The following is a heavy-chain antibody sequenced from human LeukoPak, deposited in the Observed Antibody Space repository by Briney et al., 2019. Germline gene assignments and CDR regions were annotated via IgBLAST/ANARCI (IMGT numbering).Heavy chain of an antibody. D-gene: IGHD6-19*01. CDR3: ARVSSGWSYYFDY. J-gene: IGHJ4*02. CDR2: IYSSGAT. Sequence: SETLSLTCTVSGGSINSYYWSWIRQPAGKGLEWIGRIYSSGATNYNPSLKSRVTMSVDTSRNQFSLKLNSVTAADTAVCFCARVSSGWSYYFDYWGQGTLVTVSS. V-gene: IGHV4-4*07. CDR1: GGSINSYY.